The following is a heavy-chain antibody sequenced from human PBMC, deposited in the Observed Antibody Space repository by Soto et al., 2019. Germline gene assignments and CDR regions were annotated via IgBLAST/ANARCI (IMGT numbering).Heavy chain of an antibody. D-gene: IGHD6-13*01. Sequence: GGSLRLSCVASGFTFSLAWMNWVRQAPGKGLEWVSGLSDSGDSIYYADSVKGRFTIYRDNSMNTLYLQMNTLRVEDTAVYYCAKVSSSWYAGFFDLWGQGALVTVSS. J-gene: IGHJ4*02. V-gene: IGHV3-23*01. CDR3: AKVSSSWYAGFFDL. CDR1: GFTFSLAW. CDR2: LSDSGDSI.